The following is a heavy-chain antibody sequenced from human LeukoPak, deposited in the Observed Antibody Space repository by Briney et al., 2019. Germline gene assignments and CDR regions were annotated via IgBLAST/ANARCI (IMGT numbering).Heavy chain of an antibody. CDR1: GYTFTGYY. J-gene: IGHJ4*02. Sequence: GASVKVSCKASGYTFTGYYMHWVRQAPGQGLEWMGWINPNSGGTNYAQKFQTRVTMTRDTSISTAYMELSRLRSDDTAVYYCARGQRSGWYQTLIDYWGQGTLVTVSS. CDR2: INPNSGGT. CDR3: ARGQRSGWYQTLIDY. D-gene: IGHD6-19*01. V-gene: IGHV1-2*02.